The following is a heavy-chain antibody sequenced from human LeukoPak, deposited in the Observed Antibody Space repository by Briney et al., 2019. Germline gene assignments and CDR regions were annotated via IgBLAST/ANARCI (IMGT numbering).Heavy chain of an antibody. CDR1: GGSISTYY. CDR2: IYNNGIN. Sequence: SETLSLTCTVSGGSISTYYWSWIRQPPGKGLEWIGYIYNNGINNYNPSLRSRVTISIDTSKNQLSLKLNPVTAADTAVYYCAKFRLPGIGLRDWFFDLWGRGALVTVSS. CDR3: AKFRLPGIGLRDWFFDL. V-gene: IGHV4-59*08. J-gene: IGHJ2*01. D-gene: IGHD3-10*01.